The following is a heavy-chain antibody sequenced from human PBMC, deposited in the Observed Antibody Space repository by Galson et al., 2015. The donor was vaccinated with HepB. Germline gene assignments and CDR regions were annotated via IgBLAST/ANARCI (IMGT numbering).Heavy chain of an antibody. CDR1: GFTFSSYG. Sequence: SLRLSCAASGFTFSSYGMHWVRQAPGKGLEWVAVISYDGSNKYYADSVKGRFTISRDNPKNTLYLQMNSLRAEETAVYYCARDFNIRGVKYGMDVWGQGTTVTVSS. CDR2: ISYDGSNK. J-gene: IGHJ6*02. CDR3: ARDFNIRGVKYGMDV. D-gene: IGHD3-10*01. V-gene: IGHV3-30*03.